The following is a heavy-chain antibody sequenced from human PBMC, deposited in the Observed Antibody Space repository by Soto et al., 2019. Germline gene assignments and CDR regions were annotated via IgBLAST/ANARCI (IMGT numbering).Heavy chain of an antibody. V-gene: IGHV4-30-4*01. CDR2: VYYTGST. Sequence: SETLSLTCTVSGASIRSTDYYWSWIRQAPGKGLEWIGYVYYTGSTYYNPSLMSRLTISVDTSKNQFSLKLSSVTAADTAVYYCARERYIAVAASCFDYWGQGTLVTVSS. CDR1: GASIRSTDYY. D-gene: IGHD6-19*01. CDR3: ARERYIAVAASCFDY. J-gene: IGHJ4*02.